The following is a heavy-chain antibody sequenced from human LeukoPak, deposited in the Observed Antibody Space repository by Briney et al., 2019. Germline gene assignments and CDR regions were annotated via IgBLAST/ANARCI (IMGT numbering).Heavy chain of an antibody. CDR1: GFYA. D-gene: IGHD2-2*02. CDR2: INTDGRTT. Sequence: GSLRLSCAASGFYAMHWVRQAPGKGLVWVAHINTDGRTTTYADSVKGRFTVARDNAKNTLYLEMNRLRAEDTAVYYCARDNTYMFDYWGQGTQVTVSS. CDR3: ARDNTYMFDY. J-gene: IGHJ4*02. V-gene: IGHV3-74*01.